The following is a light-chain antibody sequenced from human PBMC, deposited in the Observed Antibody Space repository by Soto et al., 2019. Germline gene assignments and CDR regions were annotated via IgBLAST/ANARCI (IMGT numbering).Light chain of an antibody. Sequence: EIVLTQSPDTLSLSPGERATLSCRASQSVSSNYLAWYQQKTGQTPRLLIYIASTRAPGIPDRFRGSGAGPHFTLTISRLEPEDFAVYYCQQYDSSPWTFGQGTKVEIK. J-gene: IGKJ1*01. CDR2: IAS. CDR1: QSVSSNY. CDR3: QQYDSSPWT. V-gene: IGKV3-20*01.